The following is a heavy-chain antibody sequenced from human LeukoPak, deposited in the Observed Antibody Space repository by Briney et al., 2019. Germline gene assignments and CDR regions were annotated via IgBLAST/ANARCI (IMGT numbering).Heavy chain of an antibody. V-gene: IGHV3-11*06. CDR3: ARDRYILTGYYYFDY. CDR1: GFTFSDYY. J-gene: IGHJ4*02. D-gene: IGHD3-9*01. CDR2: ISSSSYI. Sequence: GGSLRLSCAASGFTFSDYYMSWIRQAPGKGLEWVSYISSSSYINYADSVKGRFTISRDNAKNSLYLQMNSLRAEDTAVYYCARDRYILTGYYYFDYWGQGTLVTVSS.